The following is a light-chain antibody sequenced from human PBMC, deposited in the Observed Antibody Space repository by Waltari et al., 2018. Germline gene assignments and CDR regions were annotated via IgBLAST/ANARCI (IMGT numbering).Light chain of an antibody. CDR1: QTINTF. V-gene: IGKV1-39*01. CDR2: AAS. Sequence: IQLTHSPSSLPPSVADRVTITCRASQTINTFLNWYQEKPGKAPKLLIYAASSLQTGVPARFSGSGSGTEFTLTISSLLPEDFATYYCQQSYSIFWTFGQGTKVEIK. J-gene: IGKJ1*01. CDR3: QQSYSIFWT.